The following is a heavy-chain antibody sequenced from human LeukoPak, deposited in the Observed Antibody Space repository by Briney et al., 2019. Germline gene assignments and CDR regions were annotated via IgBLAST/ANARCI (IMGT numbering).Heavy chain of an antibody. J-gene: IGHJ2*01. V-gene: IGHV4-39*01. CDR1: GGSMTTSTYY. CDR3: ARRGTTYWFFDL. Sequence: PSETLSLTCTVSGGSMTTSTYYWGWIRQPPGKGLEWIGSMSYSGSAYYNPSLKSRVSISVDTSKNQLSLNLTSVTAADAAVYYCARRGTTYWFFDLWGCGTLVTVSS. D-gene: IGHD3-16*01. CDR2: MSYSGSA.